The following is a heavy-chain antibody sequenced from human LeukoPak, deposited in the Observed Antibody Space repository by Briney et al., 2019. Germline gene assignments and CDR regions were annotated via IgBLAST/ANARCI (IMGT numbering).Heavy chain of an antibody. CDR2: IYYSGST. D-gene: IGHD3-9*01. CDR1: GGSISSYY. V-gene: IGHV4-59*08. J-gene: IGHJ6*03. CDR3: APDILTEYYMDV. Sequence: SETLSLTCTVSGGSISSYYWSWIRQPPGKGLEWIGYIYYSGSTNYNPSLKSRVTISVDTSKNQFSLKLSSVTAADTAVYYCAPDILTEYYMDVWGKGTTVTVSS.